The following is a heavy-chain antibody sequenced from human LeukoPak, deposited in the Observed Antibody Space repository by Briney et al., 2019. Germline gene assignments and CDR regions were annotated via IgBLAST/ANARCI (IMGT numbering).Heavy chain of an antibody. CDR3: ARETHTMVRGVIKGSNWFDP. D-gene: IGHD3-10*01. CDR1: GGTFSSYA. Sequence: GASVTVSCKASGGTFSSYAMSWVRQAPGQGLEWMGEIIPIFGTANYAQKSQGRVTITADKSTSTAYMELSSLRSEDTAVYYCARETHTMVRGVIKGSNWFDPWGQGTLVTVSS. V-gene: IGHV1-69*06. J-gene: IGHJ5*02. CDR2: IIPIFGTA.